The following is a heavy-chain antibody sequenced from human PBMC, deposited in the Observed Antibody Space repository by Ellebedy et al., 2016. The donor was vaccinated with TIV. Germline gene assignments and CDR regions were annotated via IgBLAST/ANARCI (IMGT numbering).Heavy chain of an antibody. D-gene: IGHD3-10*01. CDR2: IYYTGST. CDR1: GGSISRSSSY. CDR3: ARWFGELLYVRWFDP. J-gene: IGHJ5*02. Sequence: SETLSLTCTVSGGSISRSSSYWGWIRQSPQKGLQWIGSIYYTGSTFYNPSLKSRVTISVDTSKSQFSLRLTSVTAAGTAVYYCARWFGELLYVRWFDPWGQGTLVTVSS. V-gene: IGHV4-39*01.